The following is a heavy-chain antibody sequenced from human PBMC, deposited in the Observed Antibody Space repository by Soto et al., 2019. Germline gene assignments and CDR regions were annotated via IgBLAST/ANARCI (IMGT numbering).Heavy chain of an antibody. Sequence: PSHTRSLTCAISGDSVASSSAAWNLIRQSPSRGLEWLGRTYYRSKWYNDYAVSVKSRITINPDTSKNQFSLQLNSVTPEDTAVYYCARDRIQLWLHYYYYGMDVWGQGTTVTVSS. CDR1: GDSVASSSAA. CDR3: ARDRIQLWLHYYYYGMDV. V-gene: IGHV6-1*01. D-gene: IGHD5-18*01. J-gene: IGHJ6*02. CDR2: TYYRSKWYN.